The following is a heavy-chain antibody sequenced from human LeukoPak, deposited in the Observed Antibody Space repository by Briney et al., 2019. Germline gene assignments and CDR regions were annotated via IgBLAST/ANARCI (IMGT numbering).Heavy chain of an antibody. CDR1: GFTFSSYA. Sequence: TGGSLRLSCAASGFTFSSYAMSWVRQAPGKGLEWVSAISGSGGSTYYADSVKGRFTISRDNSKNTLYLQMNSLRAEDTAVYYCAKYFCSGGSCYHPPDYWGQGTLVTVSS. V-gene: IGHV3-23*01. D-gene: IGHD2-15*01. CDR3: AKYFCSGGSCYHPPDY. CDR2: ISGSGGST. J-gene: IGHJ4*02.